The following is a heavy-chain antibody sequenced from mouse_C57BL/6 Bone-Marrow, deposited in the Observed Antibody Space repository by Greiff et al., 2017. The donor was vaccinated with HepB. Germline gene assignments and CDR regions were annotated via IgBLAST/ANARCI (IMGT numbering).Heavy chain of an antibody. CDR2: IYPGSGST. J-gene: IGHJ1*03. CDR3: AGVSITTVVAAG. Sequence: QVQLQQPGAELVKPGASVKMSCKASGYTFTSYWITWVKQRPGQGLEWIGDIYPGSGSTNYNEKFKSKATLTVDTSSSTAYMQLSSLTAEDSAVCYCAGVSITTVVAAGWGTGTTVTVSS. D-gene: IGHD1-1*01. V-gene: IGHV1-55*01. CDR1: GYTFTSYW.